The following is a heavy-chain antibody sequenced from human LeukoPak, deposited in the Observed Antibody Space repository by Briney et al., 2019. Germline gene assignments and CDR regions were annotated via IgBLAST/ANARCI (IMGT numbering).Heavy chain of an antibody. D-gene: IGHD6-19*01. CDR1: GFTFSSYG. V-gene: IGHV3-33*01. Sequence: GGSLRLSCAASGFTFSSYGMHWVRQAPGKGLEWVAVIWYDGSNKYYADSVKGRFTISRDNSKNTLYLQMNSLRAEDTAVYYCARDSSFSSGWYDYYYYGMNVWGQGTTVTVSS. CDR3: ARDSSFSSGWYDYYYYGMNV. J-gene: IGHJ6*02. CDR2: IWYDGSNK.